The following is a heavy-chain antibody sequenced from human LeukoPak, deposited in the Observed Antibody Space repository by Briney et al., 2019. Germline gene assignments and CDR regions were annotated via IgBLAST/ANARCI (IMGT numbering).Heavy chain of an antibody. CDR1: GGSIRNYY. CDR2: IHSSGST. CDR3: ARVGDLTHYYYYMDV. Sequence: PSETLTLTCTVSGGSIRNYYWSWIRQPPGKGLEWVGYIHSSGSTNYNPSLKSRVTISVDTSKNQFSLKLTSVTAADTAVYYCARVGDLTHYYYYMDVWGKGTTVTASS. V-gene: IGHV4-59*01. D-gene: IGHD3-16*01. J-gene: IGHJ6*03.